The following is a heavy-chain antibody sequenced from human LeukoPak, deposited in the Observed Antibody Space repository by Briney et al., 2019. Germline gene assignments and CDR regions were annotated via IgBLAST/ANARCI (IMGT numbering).Heavy chain of an antibody. V-gene: IGHV3-21*04. J-gene: IGHJ4*02. D-gene: IGHD2-2*01. CDR1: GFTFSSYS. CDR3: AKSQQLPRDSPEARIVPAAIGLFDY. Sequence: KAGRSLRLSCAASGFTFSSYSMNWVRQAPGKGLEWVSSISSSSSYIYYADSVKGRFTISRDNAKNSLYLQMNSLRAEDTAVYYCAKSQQLPRDSPEARIVPAAIGLFDYWGQGTLVTVSS. CDR2: ISSSSSYI.